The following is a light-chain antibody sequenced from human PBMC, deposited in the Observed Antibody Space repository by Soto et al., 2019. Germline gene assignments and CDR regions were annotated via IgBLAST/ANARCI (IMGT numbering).Light chain of an antibody. CDR1: SSNIGSGYD. J-gene: IGLJ2*01. CDR2: GNS. Sequence: QSVLTQPPSVSGAPGQRVTISCTGSSSNIGSGYDVHWYQQLPGPAPKLLIYGNSNRPSGVPYRFSGSKSGTSASLAITGRKAEDEADYYCQSYDSSLSGSVFGGGTKLTVL. CDR3: QSYDSSLSGSV. V-gene: IGLV1-40*01.